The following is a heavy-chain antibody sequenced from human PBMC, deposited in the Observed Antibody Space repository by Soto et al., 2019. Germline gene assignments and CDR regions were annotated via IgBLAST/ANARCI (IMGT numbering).Heavy chain of an antibody. CDR3: ARAIAARPVGYYFDY. J-gene: IGHJ4*02. CDR2: ISAYNGNT. Sequence: QVQLVQSGAEVKKPGASVKVSCKASGYTFTSYGISWVRQAPGQGLEWMRWISAYNGNTNYAQKLQGRVTMTTDTSTSTAYMELRSLRSDDTAVYYYARAIAARPVGYYFDYWGQGTLVTVSS. D-gene: IGHD6-6*01. CDR1: GYTFTSYG. V-gene: IGHV1-18*01.